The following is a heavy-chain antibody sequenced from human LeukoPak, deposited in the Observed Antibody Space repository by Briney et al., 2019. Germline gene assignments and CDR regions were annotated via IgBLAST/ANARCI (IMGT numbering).Heavy chain of an antibody. D-gene: IGHD3-22*01. CDR1: GFTFDDYG. V-gene: IGHV3-20*04. CDR2: ISWKGDKI. Sequence: PGGSLRLSCVASGFTFDDYGMRWVRQVPGKGLEWVSGISWKGDKIGYADSVKGRFTISRDNSKNTLYLQMNSLRAEDTAVYYCAKGLLRITMLVVVMGAAFDIWGQGTMVTVSS. CDR3: AKGLLRITMLVVVMGAAFDI. J-gene: IGHJ3*02.